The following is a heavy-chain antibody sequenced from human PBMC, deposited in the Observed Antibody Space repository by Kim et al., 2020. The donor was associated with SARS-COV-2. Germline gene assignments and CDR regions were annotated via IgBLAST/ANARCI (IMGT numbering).Heavy chain of an antibody. CDR3: VRWVATSYSVEH. V-gene: IGHV5-51*01. J-gene: IGHJ4*01. CDR1: GYTFSKNW. Sequence: GESLKISCKASGYTFSKNWIGWVRQMPGKGLEWVGVIYPGDSDIRYSPSFQGLVTISVDKSIDTAYLQWSSLRASDTAIYYCVRWVATSYSVEHWSHGTLVVVSP. D-gene: IGHD2-15*01. CDR2: IYPGDSDI.